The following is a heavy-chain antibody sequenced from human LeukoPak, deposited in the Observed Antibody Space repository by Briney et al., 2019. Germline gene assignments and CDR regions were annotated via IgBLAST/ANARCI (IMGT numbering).Heavy chain of an antibody. CDR3: ASLGSSSGFIYGFDY. CDR2: INPNSGGT. CDR1: GYTFTGYY. D-gene: IGHD6-6*01. V-gene: IGHV1-2*06. J-gene: IGHJ4*02. Sequence: ASVKVSCKASGYTFTGYYMRWVRQAPGQGLEWMGRINPNSGGTNYAQKFQGRVTMTRDTSISTAYMELSRLRSYDTAVYYRASLGSSSGFIYGFDYWGQGTLVTVSS.